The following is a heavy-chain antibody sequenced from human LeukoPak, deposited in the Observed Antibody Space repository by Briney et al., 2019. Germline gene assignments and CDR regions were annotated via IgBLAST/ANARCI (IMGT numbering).Heavy chain of an antibody. CDR2: IYSGGST. Sequence: GGSLRLSCAASGFTVSSKYMSWVRQAPGKGLEWVSVIYSGGSTYCADSVKGRFTISRDNSKNTLYLQMNSLRAEDTAVYYCARGCSSTSCYGFDYWGQGTLVTVSS. V-gene: IGHV3-53*01. CDR1: GFTVSSKY. CDR3: ARGCSSTSCYGFDY. D-gene: IGHD2-2*01. J-gene: IGHJ4*02.